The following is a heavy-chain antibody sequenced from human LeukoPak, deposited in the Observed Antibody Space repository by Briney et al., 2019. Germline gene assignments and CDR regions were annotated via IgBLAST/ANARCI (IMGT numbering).Heavy chain of an antibody. CDR2: IYTSGST. CDR1: GGSISSYY. D-gene: IGHD2-2*01. V-gene: IGHV4-4*07. Sequence: SETLSLTCTVSGGSISSYYWSWIRQPAGKGLEWIGRIYTSGSTNYNPSLKSRVTMSVDTSKNQFSLKLSSVTAADTAVYYCARGEGLGYCSSTRCSPDHDAFDIWGQGTMVTVSS. J-gene: IGHJ3*02. CDR3: ARGEGLGYCSSTRCSPDHDAFDI.